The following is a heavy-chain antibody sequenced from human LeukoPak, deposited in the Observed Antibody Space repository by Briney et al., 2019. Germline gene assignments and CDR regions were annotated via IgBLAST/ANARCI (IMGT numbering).Heavy chain of an antibody. Sequence: GGSLRLSCVGSGFRFSDYYMSWIRQAPGKGLEWVSYISNDSIEKYYVDSVRGRFTISRDNAKNSMYLQMSGLRVEDTAVYYCARRDWVSGAVRAFDIWGQGTMVTVSS. CDR3: ARRDWVSGAVRAFDI. J-gene: IGHJ3*02. CDR2: ISNDSIEK. CDR1: GFRFSDYY. D-gene: IGHD3-3*01. V-gene: IGHV3-11*04.